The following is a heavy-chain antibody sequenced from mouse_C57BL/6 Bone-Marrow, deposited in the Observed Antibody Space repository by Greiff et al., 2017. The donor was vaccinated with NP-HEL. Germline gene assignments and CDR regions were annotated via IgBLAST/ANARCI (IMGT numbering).Heavy chain of an antibody. Sequence: EVQLQESGPELVKPGASVKISCKASGYSFTDYNMNWVKQSNGKSLEWIGVINPNYGTNSYNQKLKGKATLTVDQSSITAYMQLNSLTSEDSAVYYCARSWDFDFDYWGQGTTLTVSS. CDR3: ARSWDFDFDY. CDR1: GYSFTDYN. V-gene: IGHV1-39*01. CDR2: INPNYGTN. J-gene: IGHJ2*01. D-gene: IGHD4-1*01.